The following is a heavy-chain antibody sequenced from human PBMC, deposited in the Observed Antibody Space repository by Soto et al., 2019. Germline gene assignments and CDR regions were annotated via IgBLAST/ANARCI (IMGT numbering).Heavy chain of an antibody. V-gene: IGHV1-2*02. CDR3: ARAHFLLSGSLVRGTCTRWFES. D-gene: IGHD3-10*01. J-gene: IGHJ5*01. Sequence: QVHLVQSGAEVKKPGASVRVSCMAAGYNFDDYYIHWVRQAPGQGLEWMGWMNPKRGDTKSAQRFQGRISMTRDTTIKTAYLKLNSLTTDDTAAYYCARAHFLLSGSLVRGTCTRWFESWGQGTMVTVSS. CDR1: GYNFDDYY. CDR2: MNPKRGDT.